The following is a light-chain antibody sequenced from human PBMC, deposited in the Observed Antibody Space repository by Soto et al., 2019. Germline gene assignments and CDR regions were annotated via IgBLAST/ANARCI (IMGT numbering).Light chain of an antibody. V-gene: IGLV3-1*01. CDR1: KLGERY. CDR2: QDT. J-gene: IGLJ2*01. CDR3: QAWDRTAPVV. Sequence: SYELTQPPSVSVSPGQTATITCSGDKLGERYVCWYQQKPGQSPVLVLYQDTKRPSEIPERFSGSNSGNTAALTISGTQAMDEADYYCQAWDRTAPVVFGGGTKLTVL.